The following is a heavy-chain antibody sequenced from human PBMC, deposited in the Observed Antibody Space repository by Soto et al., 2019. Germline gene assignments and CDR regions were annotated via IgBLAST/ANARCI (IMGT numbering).Heavy chain of an antibody. CDR1: DASISTYY. D-gene: IGHD3-10*01. J-gene: IGHJ1*01. CDR2: IHYSGRT. CDR3: AAVPPGDFRYFSLQL. Sequence: QVQLQESGPGLVKPSETLSLTCSVSDASISTYYWNWIRQPPGKGLEWIGHIHYSGRTNFNPSLKSRVTTSLDTSKNQLSLKLRSVTAADTAMYYCAAVPPGDFRYFSLQLWGPGTLVTVSS. V-gene: IGHV4-59*01.